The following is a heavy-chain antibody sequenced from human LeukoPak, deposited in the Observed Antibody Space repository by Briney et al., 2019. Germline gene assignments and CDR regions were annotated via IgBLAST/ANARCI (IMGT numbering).Heavy chain of an antibody. CDR1: GGTFSSYA. CDR3: ARVPARDYDILTGWLPYGNWFDY. V-gene: IGHV1-69*13. J-gene: IGHJ4*02. D-gene: IGHD3-9*01. Sequence: ASVKVSCKASGGTFSSYAISWVRQAPGQGLEWMGGIIPIFGTANYAQKFQGRVTITADESTSTAYMELGSLRSEDTAVYYCARVPARDYDILTGWLPYGNWFDYWGQGTLVTVSS. CDR2: IIPIFGTA.